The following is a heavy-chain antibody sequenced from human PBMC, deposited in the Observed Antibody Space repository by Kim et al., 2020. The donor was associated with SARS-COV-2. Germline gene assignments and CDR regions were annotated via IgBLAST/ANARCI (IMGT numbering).Heavy chain of an antibody. Sequence: SSEDSLKGRSTISRDKAKNSLYLQMNSLRAEDTAVYYCARAGRDGYKFDYWGQGTLVTVSS. V-gene: IGHV3-11*01. J-gene: IGHJ4*02. CDR3: ARAGRDGYKFDY. D-gene: IGHD5-12*01.